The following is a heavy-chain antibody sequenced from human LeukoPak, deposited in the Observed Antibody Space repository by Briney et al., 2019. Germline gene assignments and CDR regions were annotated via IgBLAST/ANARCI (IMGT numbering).Heavy chain of an antibody. Sequence: ASVKVSCKASGYTFTDYYMHWVRQAPGQGLEWMGRINPNSGGTNYAQKFQGRVTMTRDTSISTAYMELSRLRSDDTAVYYCARPDSSGWYVRDAFDIWGQGTMVTVSS. CDR2: INPNSGGT. CDR3: ARPDSSGWYVRDAFDI. J-gene: IGHJ3*02. V-gene: IGHV1-2*06. CDR1: GYTFTDYY. D-gene: IGHD6-19*01.